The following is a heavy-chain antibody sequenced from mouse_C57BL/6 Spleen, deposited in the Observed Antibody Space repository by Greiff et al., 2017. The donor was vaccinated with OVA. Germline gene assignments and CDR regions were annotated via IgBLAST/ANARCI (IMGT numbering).Heavy chain of an antibody. V-gene: IGHV5-17*01. CDR2: ISSGSSTI. J-gene: IGHJ1*03. D-gene: IGHD1-3*01. Sequence: EVKLMESGGGLVKPGGSLKLSCAASGFTFSDYGMHWVRQAPEKGLEWVAYISSGSSTIYYADTVKGRFTISRDNAKNTLFLQMTSLRSEDTAMYYCARELEDWYFDVWGTGTTVTVSS. CDR1: GFTFSDYG. CDR3: ARELEDWYFDV.